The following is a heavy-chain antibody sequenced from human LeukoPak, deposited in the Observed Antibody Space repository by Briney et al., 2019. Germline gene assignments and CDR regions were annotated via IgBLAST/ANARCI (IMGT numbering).Heavy chain of an antibody. Sequence: ASVKVSCKASGYTFTSYAMNWVRQAPGQGLEWMGWINTNTGNPTYAQGFTGRFVFSLDTSVSTAYLQISSLKAEDTAVYYCARDMNLHKQQRLAGYWGQGTLVTVSS. J-gene: IGHJ4*02. V-gene: IGHV7-4-1*02. D-gene: IGHD6-25*01. CDR1: GYTFTSYA. CDR3: ARDMNLHKQQRLAGY. CDR2: INTNTGNP.